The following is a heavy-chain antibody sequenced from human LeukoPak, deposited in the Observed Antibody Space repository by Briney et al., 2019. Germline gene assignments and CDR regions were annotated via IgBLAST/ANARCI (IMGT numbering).Heavy chain of an antibody. CDR2: INHSEST. CDR1: GGSFSGYY. V-gene: IGHV4-34*01. CDR3: ARTYYDFWSGALMSWFDP. Sequence: SETLSLTCAVYGGSFSGYYWSWIRQPPGKGLEWIGEINHSESTNYNPSLKSRVTISVDTSKNQFSLKLSSVTAADTAVYYCARTYYDFWSGALMSWFDPWGQGTLVTVSS. D-gene: IGHD3-3*01. J-gene: IGHJ5*02.